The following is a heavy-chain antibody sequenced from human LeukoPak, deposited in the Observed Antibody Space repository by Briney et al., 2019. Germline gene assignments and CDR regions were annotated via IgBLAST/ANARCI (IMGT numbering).Heavy chain of an antibody. D-gene: IGHD3-9*01. Sequence: ASVKVSCKAPGYTFTTYAIHWVRQTPGQRLEWMGWINGGNGNTKYSQKFQGRATITRDTSAYTAYMELRSLRSEDTAVYYCARAPYDLLTAYYLNLFDPWGQGTLVTVSS. CDR3: ARAPYDLLTAYYLNLFDP. V-gene: IGHV1-3*01. CDR2: INGGNGNT. CDR1: GYTFTTYA. J-gene: IGHJ5*02.